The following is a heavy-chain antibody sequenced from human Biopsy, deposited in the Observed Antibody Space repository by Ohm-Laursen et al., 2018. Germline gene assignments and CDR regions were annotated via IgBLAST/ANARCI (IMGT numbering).Heavy chain of an antibody. CDR3: ARGYSRRVSIFEASIYWFDT. V-gene: IGHV1-8*01. CDR2: MIPSSGKT. CDR1: GYSFSTYD. D-gene: IGHD6-6*01. J-gene: IGHJ5*02. Sequence: ASVKVSCNASGYSFSTYDVKWVRQARGQGLEWMGWMIPSSGKTGYAQRFQGRVTLTMNTSISTAYMELSGLRSEDTAVYFCARGYSRRVSIFEASIYWFDTWGQGTLVTVSS.